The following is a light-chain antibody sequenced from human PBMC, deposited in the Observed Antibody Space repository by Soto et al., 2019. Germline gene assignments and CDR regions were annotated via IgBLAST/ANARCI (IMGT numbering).Light chain of an antibody. CDR2: DAS. CDR1: QNINNY. J-gene: IGKJ5*01. V-gene: IGKV1-13*02. Sequence: IQMTQSPSSLSASVGDRVTITCQASQNINNYLNWYQQKPGKAPKLLIYDASSLESGVPSRFSGSGSGTDFTLTISSLQPEDFATYYCQQLNTYPITFGQGTRLEIK. CDR3: QQLNTYPIT.